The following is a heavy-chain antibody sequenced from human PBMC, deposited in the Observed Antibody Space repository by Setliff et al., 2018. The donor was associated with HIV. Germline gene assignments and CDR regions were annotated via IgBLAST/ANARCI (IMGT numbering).Heavy chain of an antibody. CDR1: SGSITSRTYY. CDR2: IFYSGIT. CDR3: ARSKTFYDFWGGYYTHGAFKI. Sequence: PSEILSLTCTVSSGSITSRTYYWGWIRQPPGKGLEWIGSIFYSGITYYNPSLKSRVSISVDTSKNQFSLNLTSVTAADTAVYYRARSKTFYDFWGGYYTHGAFKIWGLGTMVTVSS. D-gene: IGHD3-3*01. V-gene: IGHV4-39*01. J-gene: IGHJ3*02.